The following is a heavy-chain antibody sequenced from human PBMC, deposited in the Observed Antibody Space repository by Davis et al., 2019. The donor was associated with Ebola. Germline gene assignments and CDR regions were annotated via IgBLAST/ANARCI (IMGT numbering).Heavy chain of an antibody. Sequence: MPSETLSLTCAVYGGSFSGYYWSWIRQPPGKGLEWIGEINHSGSTNYNPSLKSRVTISVDTSKNQFSLKLTSVTAADTAVEYCATSQDCSSTSCDNWFDPWGQGTLVTVSS. CDR1: GGSFSGYY. J-gene: IGHJ5*02. V-gene: IGHV4-34*01. D-gene: IGHD2-2*01. CDR2: INHSGST. CDR3: ATSQDCSSTSCDNWFDP.